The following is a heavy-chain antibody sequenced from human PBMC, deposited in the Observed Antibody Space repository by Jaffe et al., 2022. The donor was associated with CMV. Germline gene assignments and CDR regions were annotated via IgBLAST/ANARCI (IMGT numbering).Heavy chain of an antibody. D-gene: IGHD3-10*01. J-gene: IGHJ4*02. CDR3: TSRTYYGSGSYNYFDY. CDR2: IRSKANSYAT. Sequence: EVQLVESGGGLVQPGGSLKLSCAASGFTFSGSAMHWVRQASGKGLEWVGRIRSKANSYATAYAASVKGRFTISRDDSKNTAYLQMNSLKTEDTAVYYCTSRTYYGSGSYNYFDYWGQGTLVTVSS. CDR1: GFTFSGSA. V-gene: IGHV3-73*01.